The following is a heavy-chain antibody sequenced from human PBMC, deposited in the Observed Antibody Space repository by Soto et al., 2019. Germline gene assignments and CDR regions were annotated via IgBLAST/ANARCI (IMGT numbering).Heavy chain of an antibody. D-gene: IGHD3-9*01. CDR3: TTEEMDILTGYYYFDY. Sequence: EVQLVESGGGLVKPGGSLRLSCAASGFTFSNAWMSWVRQAPGKGLEWVGRIKSKTDGGTTDYAAPVKGRFTISRDDSKNTLYLQMNSLKTEDTAVYYCTTEEMDILTGYYYFDYWGQGTLVTVSS. CDR2: IKSKTDGGTT. V-gene: IGHV3-15*01. J-gene: IGHJ4*02. CDR1: GFTFSNAW.